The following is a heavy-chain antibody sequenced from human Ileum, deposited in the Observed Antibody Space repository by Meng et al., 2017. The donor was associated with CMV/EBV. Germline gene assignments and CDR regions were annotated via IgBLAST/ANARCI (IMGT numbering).Heavy chain of an antibody. V-gene: IGHV4-59*01. CDR2: IYYSGST. CDR1: GGSISSYY. CDR3: AREGDYFDY. J-gene: IGHJ4*02. Sequence: SETQSLTCTVSGGSISSYYWSWIRQPPGKGLEWIGYIYYSGSTNYNPSLKSRVTISVDTSKNQFSLKLSSVSAADKAVYYCAREGDYFDYWGQGTLVTVPQ.